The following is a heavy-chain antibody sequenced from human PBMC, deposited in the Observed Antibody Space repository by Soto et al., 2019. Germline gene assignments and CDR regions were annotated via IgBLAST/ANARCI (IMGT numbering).Heavy chain of an antibody. V-gene: IGHV3-9*01. CDR2: ISWNGGSI. D-gene: IGHD1-26*01. CDR1: GFTFDDYA. Sequence: GGSLRLSCAASGFTFDDYAIHWVRQAPGKGLEWVSGISWNGGSIGYADSVKGRFTISRDNAKNSLYLQMNSLRAEDTALYYCAKDMASGTYNYYYAMDVWGRGTTVTSP. CDR3: AKDMASGTYNYYYAMDV. J-gene: IGHJ6*02.